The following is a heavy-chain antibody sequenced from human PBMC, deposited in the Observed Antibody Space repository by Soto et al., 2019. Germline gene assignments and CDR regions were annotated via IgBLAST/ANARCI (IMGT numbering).Heavy chain of an antibody. CDR3: ARGWGYFDSSGFPYLYAMDV. Sequence: EVQLVGSGGGLVQPGGSLRLSCAASGFTFSTYWMSWVRQAPGKGLEWVANIKEDGSEKYYVDSVEGRFTISSDNAKNSLYLQMTSLRAEDTALYYCARGWGYFDSSGFPYLYAMDVWGQGTTVTVSS. D-gene: IGHD3-22*01. CDR1: GFTFSTYW. CDR2: IKEDGSEK. V-gene: IGHV3-7*01. J-gene: IGHJ6*02.